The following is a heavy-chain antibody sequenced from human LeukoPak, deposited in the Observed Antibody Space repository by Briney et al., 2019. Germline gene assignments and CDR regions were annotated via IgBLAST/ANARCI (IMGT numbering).Heavy chain of an antibody. CDR2: ISSSSSTI. Sequence: GGSVRLSCAASGFTFSSYSMNWVRQAPGKGLEWVSYISSSSSTIYYADSVKGRFTISRDNAKNSLYLQMNSLRDEDTAVYYCARERRLWEDYYFDYWGQGTLVTVSS. CDR1: GFTFSSYS. J-gene: IGHJ4*02. V-gene: IGHV3-48*02. D-gene: IGHD5-18*01. CDR3: ARERRLWEDYYFDY.